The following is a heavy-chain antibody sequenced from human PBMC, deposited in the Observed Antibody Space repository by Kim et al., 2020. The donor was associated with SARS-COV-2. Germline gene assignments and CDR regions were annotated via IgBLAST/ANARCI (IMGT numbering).Heavy chain of an antibody. D-gene: IGHD3-22*01. J-gene: IGHJ4*02. CDR2: INAGNGNT. Sequence: ASVKVSCKASGYTFTSYAMHWVRQAPGQRLEWMGWINAGNGNTKYSQKFQGRVTITRDTSASTAYMELSSLRSEDTAVYYCARVFDYYDSSGHYPFDYWGQGTLVTVSS. V-gene: IGHV1-3*01. CDR3: ARVFDYYDSSGHYPFDY. CDR1: GYTFTSYA.